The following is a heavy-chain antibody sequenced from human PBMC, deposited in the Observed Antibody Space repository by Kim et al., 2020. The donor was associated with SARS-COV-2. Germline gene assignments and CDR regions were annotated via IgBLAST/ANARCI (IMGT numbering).Heavy chain of an antibody. V-gene: IGHV3-66*01. CDR1: GVTVSNND. J-gene: IGHJ4*02. Sequence: GGSLRLSCAATGVTVSNNDMSWVRQAPGKGLEWVSIMYSRGNTQYADYVRGRFTISRDNSKNTVYLEMNSLRAEDTAVYYCARDVAVTTLGYWGQGTLVTVSS. CDR3: ARDVAVTTLGY. D-gene: IGHD4-17*01. CDR2: MYSRGNT.